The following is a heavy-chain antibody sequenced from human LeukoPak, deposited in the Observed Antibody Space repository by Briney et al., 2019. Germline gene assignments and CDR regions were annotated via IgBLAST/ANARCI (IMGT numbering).Heavy chain of an antibody. J-gene: IGHJ6*03. CDR1: GFTFSSYA. V-gene: IGHV3-23*01. CDR3: ARDGRFLEWSLGGYYYMDV. Sequence: PGGSLRLSCAASGFTFSSYAMSWVRQAPGKGLEWVSAISGSGGSTYYADSVKGRFTISRDNAKNSLYLQMNSLRAEDTAVYYCARDGRFLEWSLGGYYYMDVWGKGTTVTVSS. D-gene: IGHD3-3*01. CDR2: ISGSGGST.